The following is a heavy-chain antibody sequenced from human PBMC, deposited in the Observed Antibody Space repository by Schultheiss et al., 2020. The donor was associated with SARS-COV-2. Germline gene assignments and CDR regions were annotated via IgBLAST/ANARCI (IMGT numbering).Heavy chain of an antibody. CDR2: IYYNGNT. V-gene: IGHV4-61*01. CDR3: ARIGMVRAVRDAFDT. Sequence: SETLSLTCAVSGYSISSGYYWGWIRQPPGKGLEWIGYIYYNGNTNYNPSLKSRVTTPLDTSKNQFSLRLSSVTAADTALYYCARIGMVRAVRDAFDTWGQGTMVTVS. CDR1: GYSISSGYY. D-gene: IGHD3-10*01. J-gene: IGHJ3*02.